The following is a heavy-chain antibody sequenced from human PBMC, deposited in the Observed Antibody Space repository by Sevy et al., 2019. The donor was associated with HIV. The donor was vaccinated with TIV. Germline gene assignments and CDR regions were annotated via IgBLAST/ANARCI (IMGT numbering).Heavy chain of an antibody. Sequence: GGSLRLSCAASGFTFSSYSVNWVRQAPGKGLEWVSYISSSSSTIYYADSVKGRFTISRDNAKNSLYLQMNSLRAEDTAVYYCARGIVVVRGYGMDVWGQGTTVTVSS. V-gene: IGHV3-48*01. CDR3: ARGIVVVRGYGMDV. D-gene: IGHD3-22*01. CDR1: GFTFSSYS. CDR2: ISSSSSTI. J-gene: IGHJ6*02.